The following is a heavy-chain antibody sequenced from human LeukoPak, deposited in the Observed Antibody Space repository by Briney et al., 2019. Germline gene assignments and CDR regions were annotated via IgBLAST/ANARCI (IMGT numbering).Heavy chain of an antibody. Sequence: SETLSLTCAVYGGSFSNHYWSWIRQPPGKGLEWIGEINQSGSTNYNPSLKSRVTISIDTSKNQFSLKLTSVTAADTAVYFCARRRTGLRRDFWFDPWGQGTLVTVSS. CDR3: ARRRTGLRRDFWFDP. J-gene: IGHJ5*02. D-gene: IGHD1-14*01. V-gene: IGHV4-34*01. CDR1: GGSFSNHY. CDR2: INQSGST.